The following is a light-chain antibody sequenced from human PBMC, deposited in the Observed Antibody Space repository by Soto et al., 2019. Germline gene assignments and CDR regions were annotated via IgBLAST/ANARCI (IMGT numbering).Light chain of an antibody. CDR2: DAS. CDR3: HQYDDYQLS. J-gene: IGKJ4*01. CDR1: QSTRSW. Sequence: DIQMTQYPYTLSASVGDRVTITSRASQSTRSWLAWYQQKPGKAPKFLIYDASSVESGVPSRFSGSGSVTEVTLTISSLHPDDIANYKVHQYDDYQLSFGGGPMVEI. V-gene: IGKV1-5*01.